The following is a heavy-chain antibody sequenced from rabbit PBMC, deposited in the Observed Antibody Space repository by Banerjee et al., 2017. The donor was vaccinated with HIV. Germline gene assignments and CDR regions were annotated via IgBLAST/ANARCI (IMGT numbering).Heavy chain of an antibody. CDR2: IDAGSSGST. Sequence: QSLEESGGGLVQPEGSLALTCKASGFTISSSYYMCWVRQAPGKGLEWIACIDAGSSGSTYYASWAKGRFTISKTSSTTVTLQMTSLTAADTATYFCARRGDGGSRDYKLWGPGTLVTDS. V-gene: IGHV1S40*01. J-gene: IGHJ4*01. CDR1: GFTISSSYY. CDR3: ARRGDGGSRDYKL. D-gene: IGHD4-2*01.